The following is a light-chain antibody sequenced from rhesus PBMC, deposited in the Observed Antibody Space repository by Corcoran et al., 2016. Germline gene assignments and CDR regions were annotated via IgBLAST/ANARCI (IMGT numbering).Light chain of an antibody. CDR3: QQNYNWPLT. CDR1: QSVSSS. V-gene: IGKV3-42*01. Sequence: EMVMTQSPATLSLSPGERATLSCRASQSVSSSLAWYQQRPGQAPKLLIHSTSSRATGNPDRFSGSGFGTAFTLTISSLEPEDVGVYFCQQNYNWPLTFGGGTKVELK. CDR2: STS. J-gene: IGKJ4*01.